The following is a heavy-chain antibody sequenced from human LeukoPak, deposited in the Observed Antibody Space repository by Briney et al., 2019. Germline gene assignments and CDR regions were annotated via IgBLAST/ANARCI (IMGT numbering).Heavy chain of an antibody. D-gene: IGHD2-8*01. CDR3: AKEERGGFCTNGVCYPGDY. V-gene: IGHV3-30*19. CDR1: GFTFSSYG. J-gene: IGHJ4*02. CDR2: ISYDGSNK. Sequence: GGSLTLSCAASGFTFSSYGMHWVRQAPGKGLEWVAVISYDGSNKYYAGSVKGRFTISRDNSKNTLYLQMNSLTEEDTAVYYCAKEERGGFCTNGVCYPGDYWGQGTLVTVSS.